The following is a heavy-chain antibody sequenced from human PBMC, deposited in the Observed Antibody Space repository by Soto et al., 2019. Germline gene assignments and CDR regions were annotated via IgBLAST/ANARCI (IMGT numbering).Heavy chain of an antibody. J-gene: IGHJ4*02. CDR2: IYSGGST. V-gene: IGHV3-53*04. CDR1: GFTVSSNY. Sequence: GGSLRLSCAASGFTVSSNYMSWVRQAPGKGLEWVSVIYSGGSTYYADSVKGRFTISRTNSKNTLYLQMNSLRAEDTAVYYCARMGSHLNNSGYDSSMVFDYWGQGTLVTVSS. D-gene: IGHD5-12*01. CDR3: ARMGSHLNNSGYDSSMVFDY.